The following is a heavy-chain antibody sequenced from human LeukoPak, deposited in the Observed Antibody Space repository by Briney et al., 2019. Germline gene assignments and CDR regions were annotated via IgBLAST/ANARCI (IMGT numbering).Heavy chain of an antibody. V-gene: IGHV4-4*02. CDR3: ARGGYSGYAFDY. D-gene: IGHD5-12*01. J-gene: IGHJ4*02. Sequence: PSGTLSLTCAVSGGSISSDNWWSWVRQPPGKGLEWIGYIYHSGSTYYNPSLKSRVTISVDRSKNQFSLKLSSVTAADTAVYYCARGGYSGYAFDYWGQGTLVTVSS. CDR2: IYHSGST. CDR1: GGSISSDNW.